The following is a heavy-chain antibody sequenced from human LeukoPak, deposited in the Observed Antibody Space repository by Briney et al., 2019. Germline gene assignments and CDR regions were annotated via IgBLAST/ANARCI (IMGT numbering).Heavy chain of an antibody. CDR2: TSSSSSYI. CDR3: ARGGYDILTGYSGPDY. Sequence: GGSLRLSCTASGFTFNSYSMNWVRQAPGKGLEWVSSTSSSSSYIYYADSVKGRFTISRDNAKNSLYLQMNSLRAEDTAVYYCARGGYDILTGYSGPDYWGQGTLVTVSS. D-gene: IGHD3-9*01. CDR1: GFTFNSYS. V-gene: IGHV3-21*01. J-gene: IGHJ4*02.